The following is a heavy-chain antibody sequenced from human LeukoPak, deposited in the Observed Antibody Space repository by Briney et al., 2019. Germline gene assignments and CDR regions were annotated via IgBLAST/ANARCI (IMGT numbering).Heavy chain of an antibody. CDR1: GYSISSGYY. Sequence: SGTLSLTCTVSGYSISSGYYWGWIRQPPGKGLEWIGSIYHSGSTYYNPSLKSRVTVSVGTSKNQFSLKLSSVTAADTAVYYCARDSSDIVVVPAAMFGWFDPWGQGTLVTVSS. V-gene: IGHV4-38-2*02. J-gene: IGHJ5*02. D-gene: IGHD2-2*01. CDR2: IYHSGST. CDR3: ARDSSDIVVVPAAMFGWFDP.